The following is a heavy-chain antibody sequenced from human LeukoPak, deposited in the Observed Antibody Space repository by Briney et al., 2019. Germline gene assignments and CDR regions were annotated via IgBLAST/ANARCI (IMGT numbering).Heavy chain of an antibody. CDR2: IKQDGSEK. D-gene: IGHD3-3*01. V-gene: IGHV3-7*01. Sequence: GSLRLSCAASGFTFSSYWMSWVRQAPGKGLEWVANIKQDGSEKYYVDSVKGRFTISRDNAKNSLYLQMNSLRAEDTAVYYCARRGAHYDFWSGYYRYYFDYWGQGTLVTVSS. CDR3: ARRGAHYDFWSGYYRYYFDY. CDR1: GFTFSSYW. J-gene: IGHJ4*02.